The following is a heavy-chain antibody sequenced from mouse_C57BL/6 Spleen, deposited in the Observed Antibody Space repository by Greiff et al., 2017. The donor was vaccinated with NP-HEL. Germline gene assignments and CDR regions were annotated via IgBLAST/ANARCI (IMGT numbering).Heavy chain of an antibody. V-gene: IGHV1-19*01. Sequence: EVQLQESGPVLVKPGASVKMSCKASGYTFTDYYMNWVKQSHGKSLEWIGVFNPYNGGTSYNQKFKGKATLTVDKSSSTAYMGLIRPTAEDAAVYYCARLCDHSNYGYFDVWGTGTTVTVSS. D-gene: IGHD2-5*01. CDR3: ARLCDHSNYGYFDV. J-gene: IGHJ1*03. CDR2: FNPYNGGT. CDR1: GYTFTDYY.